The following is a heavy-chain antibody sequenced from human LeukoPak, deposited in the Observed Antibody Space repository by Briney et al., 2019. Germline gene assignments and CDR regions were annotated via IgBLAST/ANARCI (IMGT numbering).Heavy chain of an antibody. D-gene: IGHD5-12*01. CDR2: INHSGST. Sequence: SESLSLTCAVYGGSFSGYYCSWVRQPPGKGLEWIGEINHSGSTNYNPSLKSRSTISVDTSKNQFSLKLSSVTAADTAVYYCARIGKINVDIVVTMMHRPYDNWGQGTLVTVSS. J-gene: IGHJ4*02. CDR1: GGSFSGYY. CDR3: ARIGKINVDIVVTMMHRPYDN. V-gene: IGHV4-34*01.